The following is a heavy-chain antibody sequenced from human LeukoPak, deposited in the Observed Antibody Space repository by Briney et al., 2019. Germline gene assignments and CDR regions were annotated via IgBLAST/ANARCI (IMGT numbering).Heavy chain of an antibody. CDR2: INYSGST. CDR1: GGSISSSGYS. V-gene: IGHV4-39*01. D-gene: IGHD7-27*01. Sequence: SETLSLTCTVSGGSISSSGYSWGWIRQPPGKGLEWIGNINYSGSTYYNPSLKSRVTIFVDTSKNQFSLKVTSVTAADTAVYFCARRVTGDLRHFDYWGQGTQVTVSS. CDR3: ARRVTGDLRHFDY. J-gene: IGHJ4*02.